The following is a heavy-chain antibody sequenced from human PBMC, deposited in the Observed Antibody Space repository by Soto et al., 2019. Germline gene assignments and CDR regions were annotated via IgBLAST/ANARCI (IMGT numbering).Heavy chain of an antibody. CDR3: VRDPPSDWRWFGDLFGDAFDI. D-gene: IGHD3-10*01. CDR1: GFTFSSYS. CDR2: ISSSSSTI. J-gene: IGHJ3*02. V-gene: IGHV3-48*01. Sequence: GGSLRLSCAASGFTFSSYSMNWVRQAPGKGLEWVSYISSSSSTIYYADSVKGRFTISRDNAKNSLYLQMNSLRAEDTAVYYCVRDPPSDWRWFGDLFGDAFDIWGQGTTVTVSS.